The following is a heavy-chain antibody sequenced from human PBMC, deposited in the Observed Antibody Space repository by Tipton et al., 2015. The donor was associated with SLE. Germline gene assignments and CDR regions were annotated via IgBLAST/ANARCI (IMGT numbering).Heavy chain of an antibody. CDR1: GDSVTTYY. CDR2: IHASGSS. D-gene: IGHD3-3*01. J-gene: IGHJ4*02. CDR3: ASLAGFWSGYPDY. Sequence: TLSLTCNVSGDSVTTYYWNWIRQPAGKGLEWIGRIHASGSSSYNPSLKSRVSMSVDRSKNQFSLRLSSVTAADTAVYYCASLAGFWSGYPDYWGQGTLVTVSS. V-gene: IGHV4-4*07.